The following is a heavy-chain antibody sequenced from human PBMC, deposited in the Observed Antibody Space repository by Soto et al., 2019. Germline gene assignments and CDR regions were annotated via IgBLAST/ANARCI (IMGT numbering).Heavy chain of an antibody. V-gene: IGHV3-30*01. Sequence: QVRLVESGGGLVRPGRSLRLCCAASGFIIPSCAIHWLRQAPGKGLEWVAVIGSDGTHKYYGDPVQGRCTISRDTSQNMVFLQMDRLTAEDTALYYCARDSRGDFPDYFDNLGQGTLVTVSS. CDR1: GFIIPSCA. D-gene: IGHD3-3*01. CDR3: ARDSRGDFPDYFDN. CDR2: IGSDGTHK. J-gene: IGHJ4*02.